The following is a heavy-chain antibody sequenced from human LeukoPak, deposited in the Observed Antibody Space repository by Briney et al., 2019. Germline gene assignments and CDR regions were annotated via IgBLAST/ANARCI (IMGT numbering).Heavy chain of an antibody. CDR2: INHGGST. V-gene: IGHV4-34*01. CDR3: ARRRDWNDVLDS. J-gene: IGHJ4*02. CDR1: DSSFSDYY. D-gene: IGHD1-1*01. Sequence: SEILSLTCAVEDSSFSDYYWSWRRPSPEKELEWIGEINHGGSTNYNPSLVSRVAISVDTSKNQFSLRLNSVTAADTGVYYCARRRDWNDVLDSWGLGALVTVSS.